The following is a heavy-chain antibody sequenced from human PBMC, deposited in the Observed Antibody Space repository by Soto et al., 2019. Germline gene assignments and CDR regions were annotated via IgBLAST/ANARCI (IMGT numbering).Heavy chain of an antibody. CDR2: VNPNSGAT. CDR3: ARGGSIQLWGGGGY. CDR1: GYIFSGYY. V-gene: IGHV1-2*02. J-gene: IGHJ4*02. D-gene: IGHD5-18*01. Sequence: ASVKVSCKASGYIFSGYYIHWVRQAPGQGLEWMGWVNPNSGATNYAQKFQGRVTMTRYTSINTAYMDLSRLRSDDTAVYYCARGGSIQLWGGGGYWGQGTLVTVSS.